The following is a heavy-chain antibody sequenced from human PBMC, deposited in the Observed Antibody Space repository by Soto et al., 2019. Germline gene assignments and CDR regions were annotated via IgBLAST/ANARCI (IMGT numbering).Heavy chain of an antibody. V-gene: IGHV3-15*01. Sequence: EVQLVESGGGLVKPGGSLRLSCAASGFTFSNAWMSWVRQAPGKGLEWIGRIKSKTDYGTTDYAAPVKGRFTISRDDSKNTVFLQMNILKTEDTAVYYCTTFGRPGDYWGQGTLVTVSS. CDR2: IKSKTDYGTT. CDR1: GFTFSNAW. CDR3: TTFGRPGDY. J-gene: IGHJ4*02. D-gene: IGHD1-1*01.